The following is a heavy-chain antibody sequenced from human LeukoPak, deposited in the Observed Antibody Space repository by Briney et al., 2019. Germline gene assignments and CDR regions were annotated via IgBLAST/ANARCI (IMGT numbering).Heavy chain of an antibody. V-gene: IGHV3-7*01. D-gene: IGHD2-15*01. CDR1: GFTFSSYW. Sequence: PGGSLRLSCAASGFTFSSYWMSWVRRAPGKGLEWVANIKQDGSEKYYVDSVKGRFTISRDNAKNSLYLQMNSLRAEDTAVYYCAREKCYSGGSCYRSNWFDPWGQGTLVTVSS. CDR3: AREKCYSGGSCYRSNWFDP. J-gene: IGHJ5*02. CDR2: IKQDGSEK.